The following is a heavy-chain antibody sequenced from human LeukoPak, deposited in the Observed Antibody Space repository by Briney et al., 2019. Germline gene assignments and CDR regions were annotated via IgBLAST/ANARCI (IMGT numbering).Heavy chain of an antibody. CDR2: ISTSSTYI. CDR3: TRDSYCSSTSCYRGHFDS. D-gene: IGHD2-2*01. Sequence: GGSLRLSCAASGFIFSNYGMNWVRQAPGKGLEWVSSISTSSTYIDYADSMKGRFTISRDNAKKSLYLQMNSLRAEDTAVYYCTRDSYCSSTSCYRGHFDSWGQGTLVTVSS. J-gene: IGHJ4*02. CDR1: GFIFSNYG. V-gene: IGHV3-21*01.